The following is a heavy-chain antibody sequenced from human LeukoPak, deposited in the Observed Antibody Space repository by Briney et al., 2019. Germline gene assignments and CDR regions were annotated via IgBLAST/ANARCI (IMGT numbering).Heavy chain of an antibody. Sequence: GGSLRLSCAASGFTFSKFPMGWVRQAPGRGLEWVSAISASGDVTFYADSLRGRFTISRDNSKNTVYLQMNSLRAEDTAVYYCARVRGVETTGSWFDPWGQGTLVTVSS. CDR3: ARVRGVETTGSWFDP. CDR1: GFTFSKFP. CDR2: ISASGDVT. J-gene: IGHJ5*02. V-gene: IGHV3-23*01. D-gene: IGHD3-10*01.